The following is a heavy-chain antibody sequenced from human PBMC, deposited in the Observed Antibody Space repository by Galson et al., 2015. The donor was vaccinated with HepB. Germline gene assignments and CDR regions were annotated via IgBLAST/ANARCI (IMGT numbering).Heavy chain of an antibody. CDR2: ISYDGSNK. Sequence: SLRLSCAASGFTFSSYGMHWVRQAPGKGLEWVAVISYDGSNKYYADSVKGRFTISRDNSKNALYLQMNSLRAEDTAVYYCAKDLGEMATIGRVAGGSVPLDWGQGTLVTVSS. D-gene: IGHD5-24*01. CDR1: GFTFSSYG. CDR3: AKDLGEMATIGRVAGGSVPLD. V-gene: IGHV3-30*18. J-gene: IGHJ4*02.